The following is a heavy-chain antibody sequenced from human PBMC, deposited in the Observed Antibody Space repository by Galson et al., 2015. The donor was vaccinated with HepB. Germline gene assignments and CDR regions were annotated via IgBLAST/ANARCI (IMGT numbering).Heavy chain of an antibody. D-gene: IGHD3-3*01. CDR1: GFPFSSYA. CDR2: IRGSDSST. CDR3: AMAIFRVSNGAFHI. V-gene: IGHV3-23*01. J-gene: IGHJ3*02. Sequence: SLRLSCAASGFPFSSYAMSWVRQAPGKGLEWVSAIRGSDSSTYYADSVKGRFTISRDNAKNSLYLQMNSLRDEDTAVYYCAMAIFRVSNGAFHISCQGTMVPVSS.